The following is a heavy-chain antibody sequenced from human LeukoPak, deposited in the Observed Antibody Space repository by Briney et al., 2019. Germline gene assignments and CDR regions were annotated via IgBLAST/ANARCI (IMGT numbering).Heavy chain of an antibody. J-gene: IGHJ4*02. CDR1: GYTFTSYG. Sequence: GASVKVSCKASGYTFTSYGIRWVRQAPGQGLEWMGWISAYNGNTNYAQKLQGRVTMTTDTSTSTAYMGLRSLRSDDTAVYYCARDAPDYYDSSGYYTYYLDYWGQGTLVTVSS. CDR3: ARDAPDYYDSSGYYTYYLDY. V-gene: IGHV1-18*01. CDR2: ISAYNGNT. D-gene: IGHD3-22*01.